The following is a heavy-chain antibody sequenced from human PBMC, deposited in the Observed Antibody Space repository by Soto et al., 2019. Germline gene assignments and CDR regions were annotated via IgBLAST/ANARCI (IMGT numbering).Heavy chain of an antibody. CDR1: GGTFSTSA. CDR3: ARAKARLQLGGNYYYVLDV. D-gene: IGHD1-1*01. Sequence: QVQLVQSGAEVKKPGSSVKVSCKTSGGTFSTSAISWVRQAPGQGLEWVGGIMPVFPTPDYAQNFQGRVTITADDSTTTAYLELTSLRADDTAVYYCARAKARLQLGGNYYYVLDVWGQGTAITVSS. CDR2: IMPVFPTP. J-gene: IGHJ6*02. V-gene: IGHV1-69*12.